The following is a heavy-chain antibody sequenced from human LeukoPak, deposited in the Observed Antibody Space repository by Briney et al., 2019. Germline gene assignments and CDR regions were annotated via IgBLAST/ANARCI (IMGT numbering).Heavy chain of an antibody. J-gene: IGHJ4*02. CDR2: INHSGST. Sequence: SETLSLTCAVYGGSFSGYYWSWIRQPPGKGLEWIGEINHSGSTNYNPSLKSRVTISVDTSKNQFSLKLSSVTAADTAVYYCARDTVRGGESFDYWGQGTLVTVSS. V-gene: IGHV4-34*01. CDR3: ARDTVRGGESFDY. CDR1: GGSFSGYY. D-gene: IGHD3-10*01.